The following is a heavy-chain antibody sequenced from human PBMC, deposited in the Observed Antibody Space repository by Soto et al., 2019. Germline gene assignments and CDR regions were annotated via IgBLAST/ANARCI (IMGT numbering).Heavy chain of an antibody. J-gene: IGHJ5*02. V-gene: IGHV1-3*01. D-gene: IGHD6-13*01. CDR1: GYTFTSYA. Sequence: ASVKVSCKASGYTFTSYAMHWVRQAPGQRLEWMGWINAYNGNTKYAQKLQGRVTMTRDTSTSTAYMELRSLRSDDTAVYYCARDSSSWSNGFDPWGQGTLVTVSS. CDR3: ARDSSSWSNGFDP. CDR2: INAYNGNT.